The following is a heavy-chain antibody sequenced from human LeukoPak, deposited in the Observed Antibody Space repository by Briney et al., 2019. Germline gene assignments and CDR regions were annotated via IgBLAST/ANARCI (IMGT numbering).Heavy chain of an antibody. CDR2: ISGSTGRT. Sequence: GGSLRLSCAASRFTFSSYSMNWVRQAPGKWLEWVSAISGSTGRTYYADSVKGRFTISRDNSKNTLYLQMNNLRAEDTAVYYCAPRVVGSAPFDYWGQGTLVTVSS. D-gene: IGHD2-15*01. CDR3: APRVVGSAPFDY. J-gene: IGHJ4*02. CDR1: RFTFSSYS. V-gene: IGHV3-23*01.